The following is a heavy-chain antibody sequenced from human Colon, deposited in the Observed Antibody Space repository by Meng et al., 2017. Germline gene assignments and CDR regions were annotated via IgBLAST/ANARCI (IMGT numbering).Heavy chain of an antibody. CDR1: GGSFSGYY. V-gene: IGHV4-34*01. CDR2: INHSGST. CDR3: ARGAAGSSSVYYYYGLDV. Sequence: SETLSLTCAVYGGSFSGYYWSWIRQPPGKGLQWIGEINHSGSTNYNPSLKSRVTISVDTSKNQFSLKLTSVAAADTGIYYCARGAAGSSSVYYYYGLDVWGQGTTVTAS. D-gene: IGHD6-13*01. J-gene: IGHJ6*02.